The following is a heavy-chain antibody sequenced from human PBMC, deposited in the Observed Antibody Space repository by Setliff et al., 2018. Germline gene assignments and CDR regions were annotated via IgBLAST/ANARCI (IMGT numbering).Heavy chain of an antibody. CDR3: ARLPGYCNGGNCYGYYTFDI. CDR2: INYSGIT. Sequence: KPSETLSLTCSVSGDSISSSSYYWGWIRQPPGKGLEWIGSINYSGITYYSPSLKSRVIVSVDTSKNQFSLKLSSVTAADTAVYYCARLPGYCNGGNCYGYYTFDIWGQGTMGTVSS. CDR1: GDSISSSSYY. D-gene: IGHD2-15*01. V-gene: IGHV4-39*01. J-gene: IGHJ3*02.